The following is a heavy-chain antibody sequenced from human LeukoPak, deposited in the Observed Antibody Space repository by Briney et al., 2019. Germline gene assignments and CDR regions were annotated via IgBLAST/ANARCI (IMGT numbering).Heavy chain of an antibody. CDR3: ARDLGGSGWSKGDY. Sequence: ASVKVSCKASGYTFTGYYMHWVRQAPGQGLEWMGWINPNSGGTNYAQKFQGRVTMTRDTSISTAYMELSSLRSDDTAVYYCARDLGGSGWSKGDYWGQGTLVTVSS. D-gene: IGHD6-19*01. CDR2: INPNSGGT. V-gene: IGHV1-2*02. CDR1: GYTFTGYY. J-gene: IGHJ4*02.